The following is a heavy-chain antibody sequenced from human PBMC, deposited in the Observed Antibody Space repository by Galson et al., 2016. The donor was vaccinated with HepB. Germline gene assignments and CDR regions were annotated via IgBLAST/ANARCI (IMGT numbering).Heavy chain of an antibody. V-gene: IGHV5-10-1*01. CDR1: GYSFGSYW. CDR3: ATDRAIFGMDV. CDR2: IDPSDSTT. Sequence: QSGAEVKKPGESLRISCKGSGYSFGSYWISWVRQMPGKGLEWMGKIDPSDSTTNYSPPFQGHVTISAEKSISTAYLQWSSLKASDNAVYYCATDRAIFGMDVWGQGTTVTVS. D-gene: IGHD3-3*02. J-gene: IGHJ6*02.